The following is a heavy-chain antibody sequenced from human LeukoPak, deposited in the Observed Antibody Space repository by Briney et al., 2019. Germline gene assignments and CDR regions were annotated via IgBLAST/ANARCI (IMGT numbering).Heavy chain of an antibody. J-gene: IGHJ6*02. Sequence: GGSLRLSCAASGFTFSSFWMHWVRQAPGKGLLWVSRINSDGTTTYYADSVKGRFTISRDNAKNTLYLQVNSLRAEDTAVYYCARGNYYGMDVWGQGTTVTVSS. CDR1: GFTFSSFW. CDR2: INSDGTTT. CDR3: ARGNYYGMDV. V-gene: IGHV3-74*01.